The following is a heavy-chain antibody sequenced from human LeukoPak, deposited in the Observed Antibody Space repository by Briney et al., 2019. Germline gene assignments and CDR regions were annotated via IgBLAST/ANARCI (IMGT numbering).Heavy chain of an antibody. D-gene: IGHD1-14*01. Sequence: GGSLRLSCAASGFTFSSYAMSWVRQPPGKGLEWVSAISDSGGSTFYADSMKGRFTISRDNSKNTLYLQMNSLRAEDTAVYYCAKDKHHSCFDYWGQGTLVTVSS. CDR2: ISDSGGST. V-gene: IGHV3-23*01. CDR1: GFTFSSYA. CDR3: AKDKHHSCFDY. J-gene: IGHJ4*02.